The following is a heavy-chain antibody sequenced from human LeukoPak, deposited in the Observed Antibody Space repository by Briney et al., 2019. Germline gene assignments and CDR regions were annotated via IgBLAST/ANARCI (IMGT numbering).Heavy chain of an antibody. D-gene: IGHD6-6*01. CDR1: GGTFSSYA. CDR3: ARLGSSSGTFFDY. CDR2: INPNSGGT. J-gene: IGHJ4*02. V-gene: IGHV1-2*02. Sequence: ASVKVSCKASGGTFSSYAISWVRQAPGQGLEWMGWINPNSGGTNYAQKFQGRVTMTRDTSISTAYMELSRLRSDDTAVYYCARLGSSSGTFFDYWGQGTLVTVSS.